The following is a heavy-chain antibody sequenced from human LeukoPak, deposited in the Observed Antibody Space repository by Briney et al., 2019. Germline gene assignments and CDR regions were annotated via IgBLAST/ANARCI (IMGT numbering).Heavy chain of an antibody. CDR3: ARDPGSSSAGWDFDY. CDR2: ISADGSTK. Sequence: GRSLRLSCAASGFTFSSYAIHWVRQAPGTGLEWVAAISADGSTKYYADSVKGRFTISRDNSKSTRYLQMNSLRAEDTAVYYCARDPGSSSAGWDFDYWGQGTPVTVSS. V-gene: IGHV3-30*04. J-gene: IGHJ4*02. D-gene: IGHD6-6*01. CDR1: GFTFSSYA.